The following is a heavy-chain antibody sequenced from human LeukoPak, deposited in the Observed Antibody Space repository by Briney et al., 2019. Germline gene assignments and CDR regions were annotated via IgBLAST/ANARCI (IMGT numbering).Heavy chain of an antibody. CDR1: GFAFSSYG. CDR2: IRYDGSNK. Sequence: GGSLRLSCAASGFAFSSYGMHWVCQAPGKGLEWVALIRYDGSNKYYADSVKGRFTISRDNSRNTLYLQMNSLRAEDTAVYYCAKPHFDYWGQGALVTVSS. CDR3: AKPHFDY. V-gene: IGHV3-30*02. J-gene: IGHJ4*02.